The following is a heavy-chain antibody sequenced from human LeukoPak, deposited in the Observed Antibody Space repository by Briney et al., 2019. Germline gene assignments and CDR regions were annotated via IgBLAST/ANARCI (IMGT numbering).Heavy chain of an antibody. J-gene: IGHJ4*02. V-gene: IGHV3-23*01. CDR3: AKVVGAVAPGHYFDY. CDR1: GFTFTSYA. CDR2: ISGSGGST. Sequence: GGSLRLSCAASGFTFTSYAMTWVRQAPGKGLEWVSAISGSGGSTYYADSVKGRFTISRDNSKNTLYLQMNSLRAEDTAVYYCAKVVGAVAPGHYFDYWGQGTLVTVSS. D-gene: IGHD6-19*01.